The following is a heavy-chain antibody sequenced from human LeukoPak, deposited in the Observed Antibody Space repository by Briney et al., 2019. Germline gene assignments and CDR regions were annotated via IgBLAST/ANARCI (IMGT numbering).Heavy chain of an antibody. Sequence: SETLSLTCTVSGGSISSYYWGWIRQPPGKGLEWIGSIYYSGSTYYNPSLKSRLTISVDTSKNQFSLKLSSVTAADTAVYYCVSGINFDYWGQGTLVTVSS. D-gene: IGHD3-10*01. V-gene: IGHV4-39*01. CDR2: IYYSGST. CDR1: GGSISSYY. J-gene: IGHJ4*02. CDR3: VSGINFDY.